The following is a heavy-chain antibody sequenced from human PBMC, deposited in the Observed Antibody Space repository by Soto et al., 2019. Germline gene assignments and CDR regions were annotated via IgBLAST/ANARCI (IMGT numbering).Heavy chain of an antibody. Sequence: GGSLRLSCAASGFSFRTYGMLWVRQAPGKGLEWVALISYDGSNKYYADSLKGRLTVSRDNSKNTLSLQINSLRAEDTAVYYCAAGYDFVDYWGQGTLVTVSS. D-gene: IGHD3-3*01. J-gene: IGHJ4*02. CDR3: AAGYDFVDY. CDR2: ISYDGSNK. CDR1: GFSFRTYG. V-gene: IGHV3-30*03.